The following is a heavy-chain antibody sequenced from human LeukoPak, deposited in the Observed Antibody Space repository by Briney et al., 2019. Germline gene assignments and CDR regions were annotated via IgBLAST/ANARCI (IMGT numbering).Heavy chain of an antibody. CDR3: ARAAPREDSSGGGAFDI. CDR1: GGSISSYY. CDR2: IYYSGST. J-gene: IGHJ3*02. D-gene: IGHD6-19*01. V-gene: IGHV4-59*01. Sequence: SETLSLTCTVSGGSISSYYWSWIRQPPGKGLEWIGYIYYSGSTNYNPSLKSRVTISVDTPKNQLSLKLSSVTAADTAVYYCARAAPREDSSGGGAFDIWGQGTMVTVSS.